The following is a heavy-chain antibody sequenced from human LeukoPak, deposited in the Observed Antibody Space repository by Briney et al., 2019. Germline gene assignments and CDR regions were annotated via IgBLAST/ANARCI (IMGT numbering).Heavy chain of an antibody. CDR1: GGSFSGYY. V-gene: IGHV4-34*01. J-gene: IGHJ5*02. CDR2: INHSGST. Sequence: PSETLSLTCAVYGGSFSGYYWSWIRQPPGKGLEWIGEINHSGSTNYNPSLKSRVTISVDTSKNQFSLKLSSVTAADTAVYYWAGRYCSGGSCSAPANWFDPWGQGTLVTVSS. D-gene: IGHD2-15*01. CDR3: AGRYCSGGSCSAPANWFDP.